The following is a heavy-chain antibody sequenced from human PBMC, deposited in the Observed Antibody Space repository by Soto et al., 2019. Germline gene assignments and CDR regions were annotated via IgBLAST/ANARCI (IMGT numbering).Heavy chain of an antibody. CDR1: GFTFSSHW. V-gene: IGHV3-74*01. CDR2: IKSDGSST. D-gene: IGHD6-6*01. Sequence: EVQLAESGGGLVQPGGSLRLSCAASGFTFSSHWMHWVRQVPGKGLVWVSRIKSDGSSTAYADSVKGRFTISRDNAKNTLYLQMNSLRVEDSAVYYCARDRPEILNPTDHPMFDYWGQGTLVTVSS. CDR3: ARDRPEILNPTDHPMFDY. J-gene: IGHJ4*02.